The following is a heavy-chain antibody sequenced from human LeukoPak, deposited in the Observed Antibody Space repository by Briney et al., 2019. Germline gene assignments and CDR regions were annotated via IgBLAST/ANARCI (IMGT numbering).Heavy chain of an antibody. J-gene: IGHJ6*03. CDR2: IYSGGST. CDR3: ARGQLWLMYSYYYMDV. CDR1: GFTVSSNY. V-gene: IGHV3-53*01. D-gene: IGHD5-18*01. Sequence: GSLRLSCAASGFTVSSNYMSWVRQAPGKGLEWVSVIYSGGSTHYADSVKGRFTISRDNSKSTLYLQMNSLRAEDTAVYYCARGQLWLMYSYYYMDVWGKGTTVTVSS.